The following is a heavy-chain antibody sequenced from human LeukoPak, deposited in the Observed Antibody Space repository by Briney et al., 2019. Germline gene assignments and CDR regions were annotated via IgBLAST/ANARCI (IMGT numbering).Heavy chain of an antibody. CDR2: ISSSSSI. D-gene: IGHD3-10*01. CDR1: GFTFSSYS. V-gene: IGHV3-21*05. Sequence: GGSLRLSCAASGFTFSSYSMNWVRQAPGKGLEWISYISSSSSIDYADSVKGRFTISRDNAENSLYPQMNSLRAEDTAVYYCAREAGTYYYFDYWGQGTLVTVSS. CDR3: AREAGTYYYFDY. J-gene: IGHJ4*02.